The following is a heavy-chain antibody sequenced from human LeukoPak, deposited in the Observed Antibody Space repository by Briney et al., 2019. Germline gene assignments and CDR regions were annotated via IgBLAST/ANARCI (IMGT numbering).Heavy chain of an antibody. CDR1: GGSISSGGYY. Sequence: PSQTLSLTCTVSGGSISSGGYYWSWIRQHPGKGLEWIGYIYYSGSTYYNPSLKSRVTISVDTSKNQFSLKLSSVTAADTAVYYCARDQGSIGHWFDPWGQGTLVTVSS. CDR2: IYYSGST. V-gene: IGHV4-31*03. D-gene: IGHD2-2*01. J-gene: IGHJ5*02. CDR3: ARDQGSIGHWFDP.